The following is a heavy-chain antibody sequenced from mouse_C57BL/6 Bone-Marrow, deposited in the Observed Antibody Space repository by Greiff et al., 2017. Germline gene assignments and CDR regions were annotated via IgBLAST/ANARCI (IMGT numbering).Heavy chain of an antibody. Sequence: EVKLVESGGGLVKPGGSLKLSCAASGFTFSSYAMSWVRQTPEKRLEWVATISDGGSYTYYPDNVKGRFTISRDNAKNNLYLQMSHLKSGDTAMYYCARDPWFAYWGQGTLVTVSA. CDR1: GFTFSSYA. J-gene: IGHJ3*01. CDR2: ISDGGSYT. V-gene: IGHV5-4*01. CDR3: ARDPWFAY.